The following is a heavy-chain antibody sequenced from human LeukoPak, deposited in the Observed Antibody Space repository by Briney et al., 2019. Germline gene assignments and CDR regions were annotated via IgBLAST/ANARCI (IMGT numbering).Heavy chain of an antibody. D-gene: IGHD6-13*01. CDR1: GVSISSGGYY. Sequence: SETLSLTCTVSGVSISSGGYYWSWIRQHPGKGLEWIGYIYYSGSTYYNPSLKSRVTISVDTSKNQFSLKLSSVTAADTAVYYCARGEQQLVFDYWGQGTLVTVSS. V-gene: IGHV4-31*03. CDR3: ARGEQQLVFDY. J-gene: IGHJ4*02. CDR2: IYYSGST.